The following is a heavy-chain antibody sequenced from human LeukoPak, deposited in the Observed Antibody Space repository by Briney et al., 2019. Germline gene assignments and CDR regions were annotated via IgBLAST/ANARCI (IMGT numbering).Heavy chain of an antibody. CDR2: IRAYNGKT. CDR1: GHPFTSYG. V-gene: IGHV1-18*01. J-gene: IGHJ4*02. D-gene: IGHD6-19*01. Sequence: ASVKASCKASGHPFTSYGISWVRQTPGHGLEWMGWIRAYNGKTNYAQKLQGRVTMTTDTATSTATMELRSRTSEDTGVQYCARDHLGDYRRSGWYEVPRYWGQRTLVTVSS. CDR3: ARDHLGDYRRSGWYEVPRY.